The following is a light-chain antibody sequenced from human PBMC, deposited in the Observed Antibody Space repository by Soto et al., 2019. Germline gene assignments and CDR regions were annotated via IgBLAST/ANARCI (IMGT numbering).Light chain of an antibody. CDR1: QGIFNY. CDR2: AAS. Sequence: DIQMTQSPSSLSASIGDRVTITCRARQGIFNYLSWYQKKPGQVPKLLIYAASTLQSGVPSRFSGSGSGTDFTLTISGLLPEDVATYYCQKYNSDPRTFGPGTKVEIK. CDR3: QKYNSDPRT. J-gene: IGKJ1*01. V-gene: IGKV1-27*01.